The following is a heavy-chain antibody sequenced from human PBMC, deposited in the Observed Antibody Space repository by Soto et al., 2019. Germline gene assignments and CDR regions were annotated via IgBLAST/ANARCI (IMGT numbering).Heavy chain of an antibody. CDR2: ISSISSTI. D-gene: IGHD5-12*01. CDR3: ASSYSGYGRYYFDY. Sequence: GSLRLSCAASGFTFSSYSMNWVRQAPGKGLEWVSYISSISSTIYYADSVKGRFTISRDNAKNSLYLQMNSLRAEDTAVYYCASSYSGYGRYYFDYWGQGTLVTVSS. J-gene: IGHJ4*02. V-gene: IGHV3-48*01. CDR1: GFTFSSYS.